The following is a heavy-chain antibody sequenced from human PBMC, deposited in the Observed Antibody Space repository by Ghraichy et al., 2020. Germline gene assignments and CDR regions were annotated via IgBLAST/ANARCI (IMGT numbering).Heavy chain of an antibody. V-gene: IGHV1-3*01. D-gene: IGHD1-14*01. J-gene: IGHJ6*02. Sequence: ASVKVSCKASGYTFTDYSMHWVRQAPGQRLEWMGWINVGTGNTKYSPKFQGRVTITRDTSASTAHMELSSLRSEDTAVFYCARGPEDDYYYGMDVWGQGTTVTVSS. CDR1: GYTFTDYS. CDR2: INVGTGNT. CDR3: ARGPEDDYYYGMDV.